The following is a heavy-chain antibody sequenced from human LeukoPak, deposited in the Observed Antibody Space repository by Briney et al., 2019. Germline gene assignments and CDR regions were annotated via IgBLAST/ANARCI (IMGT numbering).Heavy chain of an antibody. Sequence: GGSLRLSCAASGFTFRSYEMNWVRQAPGKGLEWVSYISSSGSTTYYADSVKGRFTISRDNAKNSLFLQMNSLRAEDTAVYFCARMFEFWGQGTLVTVSS. CDR2: ISSSGSTT. V-gene: IGHV3-48*03. CDR1: GFTFRSYE. J-gene: IGHJ4*02. CDR3: ARMFEF.